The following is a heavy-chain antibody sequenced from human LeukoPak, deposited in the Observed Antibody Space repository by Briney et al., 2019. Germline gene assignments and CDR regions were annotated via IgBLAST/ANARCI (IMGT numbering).Heavy chain of an antibody. V-gene: IGHV4-34*01. CDR3: ARVAAAGIRKYYYGMDV. J-gene: IGHJ6*02. CDR2: INHSGST. Sequence: SETLSLTCAVYGGSFSGYYWSWIRQPPGKGLEWIGEINHSGSTNYNPSLKSRVTISVDTSKNQFSLRLSSVTAADTAVYYCARVAAAGIRKYYYGMDVWAKGPRSPSP. D-gene: IGHD6-13*01. CDR1: GGSFSGYY.